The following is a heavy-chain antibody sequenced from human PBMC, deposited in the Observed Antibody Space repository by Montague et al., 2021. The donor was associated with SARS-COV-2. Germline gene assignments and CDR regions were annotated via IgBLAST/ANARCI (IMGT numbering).Heavy chain of an antibody. J-gene: IGHJ6*02. V-gene: IGHV4-31*03. D-gene: IGHD3-3*01. CDR3: VRDGGLRFSGGAMDV. CDR2: VYSGGTT. CDR1: GGSMISGGYY. Sequence: TLSLTCNVSGGSMISGGYYWSWIRQPPGKGLEWIGYVYSGGTTYSNPSLKSRVTISEDMSKNQFSLRLTSVTAADTAVYYCVRDGGLRFSGGAMDVWGQGTTVTVSS.